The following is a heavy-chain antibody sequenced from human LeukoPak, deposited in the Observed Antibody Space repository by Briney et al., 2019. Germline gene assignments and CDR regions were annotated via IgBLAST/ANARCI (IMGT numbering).Heavy chain of an antibody. V-gene: IGHV3-21*01. Sequence: GGSLRLSCAASGFTFSSYSMNWVRQAPGKGLERVSSISSSSSYIYYADSVKGRFTISRDNAKNSLYLQMNSLRAEDTAVYYCATLHSSSNLRTPKDYWGQGTLVTVSS. CDR2: ISSSSSYI. CDR3: ATLHSSSNLRTPKDY. CDR1: GFTFSSYS. D-gene: IGHD6-6*01. J-gene: IGHJ4*02.